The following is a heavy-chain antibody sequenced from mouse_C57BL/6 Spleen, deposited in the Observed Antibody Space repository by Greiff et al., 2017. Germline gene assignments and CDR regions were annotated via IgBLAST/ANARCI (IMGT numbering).Heavy chain of an antibody. J-gene: IGHJ3*01. D-gene: IGHD1-1*01. CDR1: GYAFSSSW. Sequence: QVQLQQSGPELVKPGASVKISCKASGYAFSSSWMNWVKQRPGKGLEWIGRIYPGDGDTNYNGKFKGKATLTADKSSSTAYMQLSSLTSEDSAVYFCARDEYYYGSSLRAYWGQGTLVTVSA. CDR3: ARDEYYYGSSLRAY. V-gene: IGHV1-82*01. CDR2: IYPGDGDT.